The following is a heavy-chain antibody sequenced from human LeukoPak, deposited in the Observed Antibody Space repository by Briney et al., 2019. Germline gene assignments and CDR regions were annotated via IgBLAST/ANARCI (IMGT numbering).Heavy chain of an antibody. D-gene: IGHD2/OR15-2a*01. CDR1: GFTFSSFA. Sequence: GGSLRLSCAASGFTFSSFAMSWVRRTPGKGLEWVSLISDSGDRTYYADSVKGRFTFSRDNSKNTLYLQMNSLRAEDTAMYYCARGGGHYLGYLPYWGQGTLVTVSS. CDR3: ARGGGHYLGYLPY. V-gene: IGHV3-23*01. J-gene: IGHJ4*02. CDR2: ISDSGDRT.